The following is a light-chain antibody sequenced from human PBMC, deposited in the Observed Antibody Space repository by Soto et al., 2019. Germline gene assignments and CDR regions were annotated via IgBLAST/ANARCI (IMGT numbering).Light chain of an antibody. CDR2: GNN. V-gene: IGLV1-40*01. CDR1: SSNIGAGYD. CDR3: QSYDSSLSGFV. J-gene: IGLJ1*01. Sequence: QSVLTQSPSVSGAPGQRVTISCTGSSSNIGAGYDVHWYQQVPGTAPKLLIYGNNNRPSGVPDRFSGSKSGTSASLAITGLQAADEADYYCQSYDSSLSGFVFATGTKLTVL.